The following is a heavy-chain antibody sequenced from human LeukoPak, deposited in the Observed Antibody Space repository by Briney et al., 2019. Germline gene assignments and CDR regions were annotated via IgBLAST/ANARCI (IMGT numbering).Heavy chain of an antibody. CDR3: ARIRINWFDP. Sequence: SETLSLTCTVSGGSISSYYWSWIRQPPGKGLEWIGYIYYSGSTNYNPSVKSRVTMSVDTSKNQFSLKLYSVTAADTAVFYCARIRINWFDPWGQGTLVTVSS. D-gene: IGHD3-10*01. J-gene: IGHJ5*02. V-gene: IGHV4-59*01. CDR1: GGSISSYY. CDR2: IYYSGST.